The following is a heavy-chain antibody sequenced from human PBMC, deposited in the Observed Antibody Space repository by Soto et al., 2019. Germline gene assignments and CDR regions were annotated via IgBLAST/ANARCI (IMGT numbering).Heavy chain of an antibody. Sequence: ASVKVSCKASGYTFTSYGISWVRQAPGQGLEWMGWISAYNGNTNYAQKLQGRVTMTTDTSTSTAYREVRSLRSDDTAVYYCARDRSIAARGYYYGMGVWGQGTTVTVSS. CDR1: GYTFTSYG. J-gene: IGHJ6*02. CDR2: ISAYNGNT. V-gene: IGHV1-18*01. CDR3: ARDRSIAARGYYYGMGV. D-gene: IGHD6-6*01.